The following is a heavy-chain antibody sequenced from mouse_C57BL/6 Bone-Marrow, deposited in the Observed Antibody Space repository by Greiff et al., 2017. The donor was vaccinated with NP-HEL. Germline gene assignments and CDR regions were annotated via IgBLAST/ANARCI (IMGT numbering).Heavy chain of an antibody. CDR2: IRNKANGYTT. V-gene: IGHV7-3*01. J-gene: IGHJ2*01. CDR3: ARYGWLLQADY. Sequence: EVMLVESGGGLVQPGGSLSLSCAASGFTFTDYYMSWVRQPPGKALEWLGFIRNKANGYTTEYSASVKGRFTISRDNSKSILYLQMNALRAEDSATYYCARYGWLLQADYWGQGTTLTVSS. CDR1: GFTFTDYY. D-gene: IGHD2-3*01.